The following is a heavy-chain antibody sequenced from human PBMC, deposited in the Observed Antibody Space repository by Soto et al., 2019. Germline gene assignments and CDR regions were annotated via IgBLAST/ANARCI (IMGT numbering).Heavy chain of an antibody. Sequence: ETLSLTCTVSGGSVSSGSYYWSWIRQPPGKGLEWIGYIYYSGSTNYNPSLKSRVTISVDTSKNQFSLKLSSVTAADTAVYYCASNLWFGELLWGQGTLVTVSS. CDR3: ASNLWFGELL. D-gene: IGHD3-10*01. V-gene: IGHV4-61*01. J-gene: IGHJ4*02. CDR1: GGSVSSGSYY. CDR2: IYYSGST.